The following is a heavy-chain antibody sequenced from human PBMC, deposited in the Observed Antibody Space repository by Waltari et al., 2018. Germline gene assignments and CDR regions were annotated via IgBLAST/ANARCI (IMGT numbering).Heavy chain of an antibody. CDR1: GGSISSYY. V-gene: IGHV4-4*07. Sequence: QVQLQESGPGLVKPSETLSLTCTVSGGSISSYYWSWIRPPAGKGLEWIGRIYTSGSTNYNPSLKSRVTMSVDTSKNQFSLKLSSVTAADTAVYYCAREGSSGSGDYFDYWGQGTLVTVSS. CDR3: AREGSSGSGDYFDY. J-gene: IGHJ4*02. CDR2: IYTSGST. D-gene: IGHD6-13*01.